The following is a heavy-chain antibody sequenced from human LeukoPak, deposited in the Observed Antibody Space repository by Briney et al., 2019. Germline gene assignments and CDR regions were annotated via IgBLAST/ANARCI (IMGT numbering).Heavy chain of an antibody. V-gene: IGHV1-18*01. D-gene: IGHD5-12*01. CDR3: ARDGAIMDIVATFGSPDSYGMDV. CDR2: ISAYNGNT. CDR1: GYTFTSYG. Sequence: ASVKVSCKASGYTFTSYGISWVRQAPGQGLEWMGWISAYNGNTNYAQKLQGRVTMTTDTSTSTAYMELSRLRSDDTAVYYCARDGAIMDIVATFGSPDSYGMDVWGQGTTVTVSS. J-gene: IGHJ6*02.